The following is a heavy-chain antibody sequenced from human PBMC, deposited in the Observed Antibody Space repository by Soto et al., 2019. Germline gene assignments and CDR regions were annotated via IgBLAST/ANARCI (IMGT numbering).Heavy chain of an antibody. CDR1: GFTFSIYN. Sequence: EVQLLESGGGLVQPGGSLRLSCVASGFTFSIYNMNWVRQAPGKGLEWVSVITGSGDYTNYADSVKGRFTISRDNSKNTRDLQMNSLRAEDTAVYFCARRITSSFDYWGQGTLVTVSS. CDR2: ITGSGDYT. D-gene: IGHD1-20*01. J-gene: IGHJ4*02. V-gene: IGHV3-23*01. CDR3: ARRITSSFDY.